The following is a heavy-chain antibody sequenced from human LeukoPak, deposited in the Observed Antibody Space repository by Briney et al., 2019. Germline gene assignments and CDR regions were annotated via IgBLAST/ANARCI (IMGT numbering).Heavy chain of an antibody. J-gene: IGHJ4*02. CDR2: IYYSGST. Sequence: SVTLSLTCTVSGGSISSYYRSWIRQPPGKGLEWIGYIYYSGSTKYNPSLKSRVTISVDTSKNQFSLKVSSVTAADTAVYYCARDGGYEFDYWGQGTLVTVSS. V-gene: IGHV4-59*01. D-gene: IGHD5-12*01. CDR3: ARDGGYEFDY. CDR1: GGSISSYY.